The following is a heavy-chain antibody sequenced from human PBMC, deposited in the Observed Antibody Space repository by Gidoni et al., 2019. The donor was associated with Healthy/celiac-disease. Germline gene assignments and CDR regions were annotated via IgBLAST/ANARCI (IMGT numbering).Heavy chain of an antibody. CDR2: ISYDGSNK. CDR3: ARGFDYGDYDYYMDV. Sequence: QLQLVESGGGVVQPGRSLRLSCAASGFTFSSDAMHGVRQAPGKGLEWVSGISYDGSNKDYEDAVKGRFTISRDNAKNTLYLQMNSLRAEDTAVYYCARGFDYGDYDYYMDVWGKGTTVTVS. V-gene: IGHV3-30-3*01. CDR1: GFTFSSDA. J-gene: IGHJ6*03. D-gene: IGHD4-17*01.